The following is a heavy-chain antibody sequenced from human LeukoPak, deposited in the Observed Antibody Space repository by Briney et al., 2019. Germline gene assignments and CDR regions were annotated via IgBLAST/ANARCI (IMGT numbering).Heavy chain of an antibody. CDR1: GVTFSSYS. CDR3: ARDGMIRDY. Sequence: GGSLRLSCAASGVTFSSYSMNWVRQAPGKGLEWVSSISSSRSYIYYADPVKGRFTISRDNAKNSLYLEMNRLRAEDTAVYYCARDGMIRDYWGQGTLVTVSS. D-gene: IGHD3-16*01. J-gene: IGHJ4*02. CDR2: ISSSRSYI. V-gene: IGHV3-21*01.